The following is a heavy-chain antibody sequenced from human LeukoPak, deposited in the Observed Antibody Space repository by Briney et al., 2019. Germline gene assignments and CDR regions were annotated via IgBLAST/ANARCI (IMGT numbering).Heavy chain of an antibody. Sequence: GGSLRLSCAASGFTFSSYGMHWVRQAPGKGLEWVAVISYDGSNKYCADSVKGRFTISRDNSKNTLYLQMNSLRAEDTAVYYCARASYYYDSSGYSDWGQGTLVTVSS. CDR3: ARASYYYDSSGYSD. D-gene: IGHD3-22*01. J-gene: IGHJ4*02. V-gene: IGHV3-30*03. CDR1: GFTFSSYG. CDR2: ISYDGSNK.